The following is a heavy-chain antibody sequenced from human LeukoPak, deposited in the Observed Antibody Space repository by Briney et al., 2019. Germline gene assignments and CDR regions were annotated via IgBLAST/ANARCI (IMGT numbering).Heavy chain of an antibody. CDR1: GYTFTGYY. D-gene: IGHD3-10*01. J-gene: IGHJ5*02. V-gene: IGHV1-2*02. CDR2: INPNSGGT. Sequence: ASVKVSCKASGYTFTGYYMHWVRQAPGQGLEWMGWINPNSGGTNYAQKFQGRVTMTRDTSISTAYMQLSMLRSDDTAVYYCARDRPRSGITMVRGVRNWFDPWGQGTLVTVPS. CDR3: ARDRPRSGITMVRGVRNWFDP.